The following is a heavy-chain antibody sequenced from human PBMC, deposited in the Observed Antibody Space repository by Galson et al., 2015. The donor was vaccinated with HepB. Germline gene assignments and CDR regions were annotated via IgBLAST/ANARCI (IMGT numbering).Heavy chain of an antibody. J-gene: IGHJ4*02. V-gene: IGHV3-30*18. Sequence: SLRLSCAASGFTFSNYGMHWVRQAPGKGLEWVAVTSYDGSNKYYADSVKGRFTISRDNSKDTLYLQMNSLRAEDTALYYCAKDPYLYSALAGTMAGFDSWGQGTLVTVSS. CDR1: GFTFSNYG. D-gene: IGHD6-19*01. CDR2: TSYDGSNK. CDR3: AKDPYLYSALAGTMAGFDS.